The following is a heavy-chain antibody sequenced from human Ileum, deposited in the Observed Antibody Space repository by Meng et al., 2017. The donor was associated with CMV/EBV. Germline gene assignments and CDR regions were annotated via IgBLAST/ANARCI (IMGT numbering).Heavy chain of an antibody. CDR2: IYNSENT. Sequence: QVQLQEWGPGLVKPSETLSLTCTVSGGSVSSNYWSWIRQPPRKGLEWIGYIYNSENTNYSPSLKSRVTISVDTSKNQFSLNLRSVTAADTAVYYCARRSAIMEPFDYWGQGTLVTVSS. CDR1: GGSVSSNY. CDR3: ARRSAIMEPFDY. V-gene: IGHV4-59*02. D-gene: IGHD1-26*01. J-gene: IGHJ4*02.